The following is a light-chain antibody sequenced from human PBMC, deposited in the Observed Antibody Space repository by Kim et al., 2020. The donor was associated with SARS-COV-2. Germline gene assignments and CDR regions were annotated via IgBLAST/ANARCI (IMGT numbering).Light chain of an antibody. CDR1: QSVRSY. V-gene: IGKV3-11*01. J-gene: IGKJ1*01. CDR3: HHRATWPQT. Sequence: SPWQRATLSCSAIQSVRSYLAWYQQRPGQAPRLLLYDASNSATVIPDRFTGSGSGTEFTLAISSVEPCDSAVYFCHHRATWPQTFGQGTKVDIK. CDR2: DAS.